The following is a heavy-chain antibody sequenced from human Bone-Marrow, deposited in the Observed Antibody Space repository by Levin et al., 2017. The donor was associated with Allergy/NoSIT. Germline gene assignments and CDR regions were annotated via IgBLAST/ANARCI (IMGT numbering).Heavy chain of an antibody. Sequence: SQTLSLTCAISGDRVSSSTSAWNWIRQSPSRGLEWLGRTYYRSKWYYDYAVPVKSRISITPDTSKNQFSLQMRSVSPEDTAVYYCARDFEFSVEVTDIPHDPFDIWGQGTEVTVSS. J-gene: IGHJ3*02. D-gene: IGHD2-21*02. CDR1: GDRVSSSTSA. V-gene: IGHV6-1*01. CDR2: TYYRSKWYY. CDR3: ARDFEFSVEVTDIPHDPFDI.